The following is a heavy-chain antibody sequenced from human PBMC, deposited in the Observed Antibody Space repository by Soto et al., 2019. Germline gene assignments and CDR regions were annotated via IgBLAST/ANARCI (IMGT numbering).Heavy chain of an antibody. Sequence: SQTLSLTCTVTGDSINNRSYYWGWIRQPPGKGLEWIGSIYYSGSTYNNPSLKSRVSMSVDTSKNQFSLKLRSVTAADTALYYCARQRTSVVTQAYFDSWGQGSLVTVSS. CDR1: GDSINNRSYY. CDR3: ARQRTSVVTQAYFDS. D-gene: IGHD2-21*02. V-gene: IGHV4-39*01. CDR2: IYYSGST. J-gene: IGHJ4*02.